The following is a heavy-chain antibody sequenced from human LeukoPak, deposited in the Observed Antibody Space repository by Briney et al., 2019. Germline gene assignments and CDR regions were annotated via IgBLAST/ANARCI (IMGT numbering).Heavy chain of an antibody. CDR1: GFTFSSYG. J-gene: IGHJ3*02. D-gene: IGHD5-18*01. CDR2: IWYYGSDK. Sequence: GGSLRLSCAASGFTFSSYGMPWVRQAPGKGLEWVAVIWYYGSDKYYADSVKGRFTISRDNSKNTLYLQINSLRAEDTAVYYCARDRRIQLWLPDVFDIWGQGTMVTVSS. CDR3: ARDRRIQLWLPDVFDI. V-gene: IGHV3-33*01.